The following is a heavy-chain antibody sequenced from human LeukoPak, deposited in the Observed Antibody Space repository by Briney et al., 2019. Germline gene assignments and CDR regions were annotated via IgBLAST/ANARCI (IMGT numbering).Heavy chain of an antibody. J-gene: IGHJ6*02. CDR1: GFTFSSYG. Sequence: GRSLRLSCAASGFTFSSYGMHWVRQAPGKGLEWVAVISYDGSNKYYADSVKGRFTISRDNSKNTLYLQMNSLRAEDTAVYYCAKESDPAGGHMDVWGQGTTVTVSS. CDR2: ISYDGSNK. D-gene: IGHD3-10*01. CDR3: AKESDPAGGHMDV. V-gene: IGHV3-30*18.